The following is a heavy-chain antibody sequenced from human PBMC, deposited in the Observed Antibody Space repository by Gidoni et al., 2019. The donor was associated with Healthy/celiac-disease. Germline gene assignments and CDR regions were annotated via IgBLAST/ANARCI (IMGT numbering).Heavy chain of an antibody. CDR2: ISSSGSTI. J-gene: IGHJ4*02. CDR1: GFTFSSYE. CDR3: ARVATGIYYDFWSGPLPYFDY. V-gene: IGHV3-48*03. Sequence: EVQLVESGGGLVQPGGSLRLSCAASGFTFSSYELNWVRQAPGKGLEWFSYISSSGSTIYYADSVKGRFTISRDNAKNSLYLQMNSLRAEDTAVYYCARVATGIYYDFWSGPLPYFDYWGQGTLVTVSS. D-gene: IGHD3-3*01.